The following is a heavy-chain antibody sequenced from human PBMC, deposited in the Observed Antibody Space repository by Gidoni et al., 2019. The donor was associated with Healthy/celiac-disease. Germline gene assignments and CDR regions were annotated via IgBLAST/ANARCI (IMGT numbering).Heavy chain of an antibody. D-gene: IGHD1-26*01. CDR1: GFTFSSYA. J-gene: IGHJ4*02. V-gene: IGHV3-23*01. CDR2: ISGSGGST. CDR3: AAQWELRGNFDY. Sequence: EVQLLESGGGLVQPGGSLRLSCAASGFTFSSYAMSWVRQAPGKGLEWVSAISGSGGSTYYADSVKGRFTISRDNSKNTLYLQMNSLRAEDTAVYYCAAQWELRGNFDYWGQGTLVTVSS.